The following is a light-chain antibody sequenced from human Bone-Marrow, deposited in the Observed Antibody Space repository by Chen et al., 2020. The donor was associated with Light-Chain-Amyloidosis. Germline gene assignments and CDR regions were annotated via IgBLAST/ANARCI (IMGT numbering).Light chain of an antibody. CDR3: SSYTSTNTLV. Sequence: QSALTQPASVSGSPGQSITISCTGTSSDVGGDNHVSWYQQHPDKAPKLLIYAVTNRPSWVPDRFSGSKSEKTASLTIAGLQTEDEADYCCSSYTSTNTLVFGSGTRVNV. V-gene: IGLV2-14*01. CDR1: SSDVGGDNH. CDR2: AVT. J-gene: IGLJ1*01.